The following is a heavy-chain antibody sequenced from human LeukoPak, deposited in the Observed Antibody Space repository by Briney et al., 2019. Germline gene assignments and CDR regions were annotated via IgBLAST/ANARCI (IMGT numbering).Heavy chain of an antibody. CDR3: VSSYGGYVLDY. D-gene: IGHD5-12*01. CDR1: GGSISSYS. Sequence: SETLSLTCTVSGGSISSYSWNWIRQSPGKGLEIGRVYHSGSINYNPSLKSRVTISVDTSKNQFSLNLSSVTAADTAVYYRVSSYGGYVLDYWGQGTLVIVSS. J-gene: IGHJ4*02. V-gene: IGHV4-59*01. CDR2: VYHSGSI.